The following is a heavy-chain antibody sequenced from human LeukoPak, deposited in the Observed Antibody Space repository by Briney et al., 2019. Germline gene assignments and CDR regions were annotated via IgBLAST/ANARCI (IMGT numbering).Heavy chain of an antibody. Sequence: SETLSLTCTVSGGSISSSSYSWGWIRQPPGKGLEWIGSIYYSGSTYYNPSLKSRVTISVDTSKNQFSLKLSSVTAADTAVYYCARHTGFWAFFDYWGQGTLVTVSS. CDR1: GGSISSSSYS. V-gene: IGHV4-39*01. CDR2: IYYSGST. CDR3: ARHTGFWAFFDY. J-gene: IGHJ4*02. D-gene: IGHD2/OR15-2a*01.